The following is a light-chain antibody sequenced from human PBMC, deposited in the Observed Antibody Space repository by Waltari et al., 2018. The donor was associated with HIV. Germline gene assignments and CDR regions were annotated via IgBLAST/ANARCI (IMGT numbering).Light chain of an antibody. CDR1: TTASGTYKV. CDR3: CSYAGDSFG. J-gene: IGLJ1*01. V-gene: IGLV2-23*01. Sequence: QSALTQPASVSGSPGQSVTIPCTRTTTASGTYKVVYGYQHHPGKAPKLIIYEATKRPSEVSNRFSGSASGNTASLTISGLQSEDEADYYCCSYAGDSFGFGTGTKVTVL. CDR2: EAT.